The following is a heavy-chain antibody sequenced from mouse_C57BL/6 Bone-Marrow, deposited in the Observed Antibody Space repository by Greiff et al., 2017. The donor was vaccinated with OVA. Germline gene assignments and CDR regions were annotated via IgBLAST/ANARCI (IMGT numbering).Heavy chain of an antibody. CDR2: IDPENGDT. CDR3: TNGGYGGFAY. V-gene: IGHV14-4*01. D-gene: IGHD2-2*01. J-gene: IGHJ3*01. CDR1: GFNIKDDY. Sequence: EVQLQQSGAELVRPGASVKLSCTASGFNIKDDYMHWVKQRPEQGLEWIGWIDPENGDTEYASKFQGKATITADTPSNTAYLQLSSLTSEDTAVYYCTNGGYGGFAYWGQGTLVTVSA.